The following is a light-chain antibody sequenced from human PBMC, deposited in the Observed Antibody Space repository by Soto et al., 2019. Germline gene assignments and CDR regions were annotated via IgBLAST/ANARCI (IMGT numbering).Light chain of an antibody. Sequence: EIVLTQSPGTLSFSPGERATLSCRASQSVRSSHLAWYQQKPGQAPRLLIYGASSRATGIPDRFSASGSGADFTLTISSLEPEDSAVYYCQQYGRSPWTFGQGTKVDIK. V-gene: IGKV3-20*01. CDR1: QSVRSSH. CDR3: QQYGRSPWT. CDR2: GAS. J-gene: IGKJ1*01.